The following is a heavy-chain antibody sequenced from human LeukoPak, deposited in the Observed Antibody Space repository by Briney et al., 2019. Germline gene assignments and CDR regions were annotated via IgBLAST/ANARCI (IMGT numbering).Heavy chain of an antibody. D-gene: IGHD3-22*01. CDR1: GFTFSSFA. CDR2: ISYDGSNK. V-gene: IGHV3-30-3*01. J-gene: IGHJ4*02. CDR3: AKGPGYYYDSGYAPFDY. Sequence: GRSLRLSCAASGFTFSSFAMHWVRQAPGKGLEWVAVISYDGSNKYYADSVKGRFTISRDNSKNTLYLQMNSLRAEDTAVYYCAKGPGYYYDSGYAPFDYWGQGTLVTVSS.